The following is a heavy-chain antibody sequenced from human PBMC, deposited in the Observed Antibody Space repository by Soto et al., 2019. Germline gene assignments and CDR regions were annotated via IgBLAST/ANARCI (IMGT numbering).Heavy chain of an antibody. Sequence: SQTLSLTCVISGDSVSSNSAAWNWIRQSPSRGLEWLGRTYYRSKWYNDYAVSVKSRITINPDTSKNQFSLQLNSVTPEDTAVYYCARVLTIFGVVYDAFDVWGQGTMVTVSS. D-gene: IGHD3-3*01. J-gene: IGHJ3*01. V-gene: IGHV6-1*01. CDR1: GDSVSSNSAA. CDR2: TYYRSKWYN. CDR3: ARVLTIFGVVYDAFDV.